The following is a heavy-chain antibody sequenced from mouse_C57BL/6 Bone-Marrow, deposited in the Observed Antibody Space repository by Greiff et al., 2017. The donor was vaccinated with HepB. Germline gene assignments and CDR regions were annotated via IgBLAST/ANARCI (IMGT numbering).Heavy chain of an antibody. CDR2: IDPVTGGT. D-gene: IGHD2-3*01. J-gene: IGHJ3*01. CDR1: GYTFTDYE. V-gene: IGHV1-15*01. CDR3: TRRDGYSFAY. Sequence: QVQLQQSGAELVRPGASVTLSCKASGYTFTDYEMHWVKQTPVHGLEWIGAIDPVTGGTAYNQKFKGKAILTADKSSSTAYMELRSLTSEDSAVYYCTRRDGYSFAYWGQGTLVTVSA.